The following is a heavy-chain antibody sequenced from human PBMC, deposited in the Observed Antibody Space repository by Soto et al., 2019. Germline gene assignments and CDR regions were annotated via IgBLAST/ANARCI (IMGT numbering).Heavy chain of an antibody. D-gene: IGHD4-17*01. J-gene: IGHJ4*02. V-gene: IGHV4-59*08. CDR3: ARTLYGDNVDY. CDR1: VGCISSYY. CDR2: IYYSGST. Sequence: SETLSLTCTASVGCISSYYWSWIRQPPGKGLEFIGYIYYSGSTNYNPSLKSRVTISVDTSKNQFSLKLSSVTAADTAVYYCARTLYGDNVDYWGQGTLVTVS.